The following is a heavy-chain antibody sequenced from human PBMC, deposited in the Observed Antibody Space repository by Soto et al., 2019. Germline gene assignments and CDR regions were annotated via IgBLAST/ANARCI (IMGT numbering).Heavy chain of an antibody. CDR2: IYTSGST. CDR3: ARVYSGSYYEFDY. Sequence: PSETLSLTCTVSGVSISSYYWSWIRQPAGKGLERIGRIYTSGSTNYNPSLKSRVTMSVDTSKNQFPLKLSSVTAADTAVYYCARVYSGSYYEFDYWGQGTLVTVSS. CDR1: GVSISSYY. J-gene: IGHJ4*02. D-gene: IGHD1-26*01. V-gene: IGHV4-4*07.